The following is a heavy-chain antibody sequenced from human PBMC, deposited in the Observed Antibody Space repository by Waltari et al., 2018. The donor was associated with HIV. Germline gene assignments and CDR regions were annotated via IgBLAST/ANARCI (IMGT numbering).Heavy chain of an antibody. V-gene: IGHV3-33*01. CDR2: FLAEAVE. CDR3: ARGYSSSRWIPLYH. Sequence: QVQLVESGGGAVQPGTSLTLSCAVSGFTFANFGIHWVRQSPGKGLECLAFFLAEAVEISDADSVKGRFTISKDSSQKTLYLHLTSLRAEDTALYYCARGYSSSRWIPLYHWGRGTLVTVSS. D-gene: IGHD6-6*01. CDR1: GFTFANFG. J-gene: IGHJ4*02.